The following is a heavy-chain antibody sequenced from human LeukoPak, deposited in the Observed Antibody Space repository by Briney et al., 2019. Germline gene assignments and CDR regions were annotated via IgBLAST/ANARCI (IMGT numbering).Heavy chain of an antibody. CDR1: GGSISSSSYY. Sequence: SETLSLTCTVSGGSISSSSYYWGWIRQPPGKGLEWIGSIYYSGTTYYNPSLKSRVSISVDTSTNQFSLKVTSVTAADTAVYYCARVGNYNFDQWGQGTPVTVSP. V-gene: IGHV4-39*07. CDR2: IYYSGTT. CDR3: ARVGNYNFDQ. J-gene: IGHJ4*02. D-gene: IGHD1-7*01.